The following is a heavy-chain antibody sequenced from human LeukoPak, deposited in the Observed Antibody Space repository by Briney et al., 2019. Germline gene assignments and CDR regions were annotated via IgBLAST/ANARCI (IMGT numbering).Heavy chain of an antibody. D-gene: IGHD2-15*01. CDR2: IYTSGST. CDR3: ARSNLFIGDIVVVVAAKNYYYYMDV. V-gene: IGHV4-61*02. J-gene: IGHJ6*03. Sequence: SETLSLTCTVSGGSISSGDYYWSWIRQPAGKGLEWIGRIYTSGSTNYNPSLKSRVTISVDTSKNQFSLKLSSVTAADTAVYYCARSNLFIGDIVVVVAAKNYYYYMDVWGKGTTVTVSS. CDR1: GGSISSGDYY.